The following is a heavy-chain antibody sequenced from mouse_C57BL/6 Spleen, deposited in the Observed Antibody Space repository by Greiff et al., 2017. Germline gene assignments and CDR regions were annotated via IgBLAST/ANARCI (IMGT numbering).Heavy chain of an antibody. D-gene: IGHD1-1*01. J-gene: IGHJ4*01. Sequence: QVQLQQPGAELVRPGSSVKLSCKASGYTFTSYWMHWVKQRPIQGLEWIGNIDPSDSETHYNQKFKDKATLTVDKSSSTAYMQLSSLTSEDSAVYYCARGGLLRYGWVDYWGQGTSVTVSS. CDR2: IDPSDSET. V-gene: IGHV1-52*01. CDR3: ARGGLLRYGWVDY. CDR1: GYTFTSYW.